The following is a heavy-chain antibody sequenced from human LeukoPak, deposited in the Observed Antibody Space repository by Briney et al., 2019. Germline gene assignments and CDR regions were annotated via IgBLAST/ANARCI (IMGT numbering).Heavy chain of an antibody. V-gene: IGHV6-1*01. D-gene: IGHD3-16*02. CDR2: TYYRSKWYN. CDR3: ARDLSYDYVWGSYRYLDY. CDR1: GDSVSSNSAA. J-gene: IGHJ4*02. Sequence: SQTLSLTCALSGDSVSSNSAAWNWIRQSPSRGLEWLGRTYYRSKWYNDYAVSVKSRITINPDTSKNQFSLQLNSVTPEDTAVYYCARDLSYDYVWGSYRYLDYWGQGTLVTVSS.